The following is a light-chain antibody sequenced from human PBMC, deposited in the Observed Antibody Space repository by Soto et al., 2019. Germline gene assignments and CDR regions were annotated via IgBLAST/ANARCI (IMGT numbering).Light chain of an antibody. J-gene: IGKJ5*01. CDR3: QQPTSFPIT. V-gene: IGKV1D-12*01. CDR1: RDLSGW. CDR2: AAS. Sequence: GDRGTITCRASRDLSGWLAWYQQKPGKAPKLLISAASSLQSGVPSRFSGSGSGTDVTLTIRSLKTEDVATYYCQQPTSFPITFGQGTRLEIK.